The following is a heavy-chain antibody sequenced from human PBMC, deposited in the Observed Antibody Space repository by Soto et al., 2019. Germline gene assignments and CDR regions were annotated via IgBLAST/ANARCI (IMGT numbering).Heavy chain of an antibody. Sequence: SETLSLICTVSGGPISSYYWSWIRQPPGKGLEWIGYIYYSGSTNYNPSLKSRVTISVDTSKNQFSLKLSSVTAADTAVYYCARLDYIWGSYRYRYSDYWGQGTLVTVSS. CDR2: IYYSGST. V-gene: IGHV4-59*08. CDR1: GGPISSYY. CDR3: ARLDYIWGSYRYRYSDY. D-gene: IGHD3-16*02. J-gene: IGHJ4*02.